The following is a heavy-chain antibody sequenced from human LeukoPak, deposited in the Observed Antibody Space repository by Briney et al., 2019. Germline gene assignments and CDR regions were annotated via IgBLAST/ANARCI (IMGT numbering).Heavy chain of an antibody. D-gene: IGHD4-17*01. J-gene: IGHJ2*01. V-gene: IGHV4-34*01. CDR2: INHSGST. CDR1: GGSFSGYY. Sequence: SETLSLTCAVYGGSFSGYYWSWIRQPPGKGLEWIGEINHSGSTNYNPSLKSRVTISVDTSKNQFSLKLSSVTAADTAVYYCARESTVTRYFDLWGRGTLVTVST. CDR3: ARESTVTRYFDL.